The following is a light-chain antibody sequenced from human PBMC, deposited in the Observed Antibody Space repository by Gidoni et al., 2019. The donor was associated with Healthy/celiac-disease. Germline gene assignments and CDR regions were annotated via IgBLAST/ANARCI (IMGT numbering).Light chain of an antibody. Sequence: YELTQPPPVSVSPGQTASITCSGDKSGDKYACWYKQKPGQSPVLVIYQDSKRPSGIPERFSGSNSGNTATLTISGTQAMDEADYYCQAWDSSTVVFGGGTKLTVL. CDR1: KSGDKY. V-gene: IGLV3-1*01. J-gene: IGLJ2*01. CDR3: QAWDSSTVV. CDR2: QDS.